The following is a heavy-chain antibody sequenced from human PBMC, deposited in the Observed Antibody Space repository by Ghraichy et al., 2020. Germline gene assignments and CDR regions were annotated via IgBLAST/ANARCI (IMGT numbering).Heavy chain of an antibody. CDR3: AKDAVRDLDWFLSRSQRDY. Sequence: GGSLRLSCAASGFAFGSYDMGWVRQAPGKGPEWVSVISGSGDDASYADSVKGRFTISRDNSKNTLYLQMHSLRAEDTAVYYCAKDAVRDLDWFLSRSQRDYWGQGTLVTVSS. J-gene: IGHJ4*02. D-gene: IGHD3/OR15-3a*01. CDR2: ISGSGDDA. V-gene: IGHV3-23*01. CDR1: GFAFGSYD.